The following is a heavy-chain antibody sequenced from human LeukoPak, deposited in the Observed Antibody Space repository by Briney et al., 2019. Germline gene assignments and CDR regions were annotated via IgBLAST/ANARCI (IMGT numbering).Heavy chain of an antibody. Sequence: SETLSLTCTVSGGSISSYYWSWIRQPAGKGLEWIGRIYSSGSTNYNPSLKSRVTMSVDTSKNQFSLKLRSVTAADTAVYYCAGDSSYYYGSGSYHDYWGQGTLVTVSS. V-gene: IGHV4-4*07. CDR2: IYSSGST. J-gene: IGHJ4*02. CDR3: AGDSSYYYGSGSYHDY. D-gene: IGHD3-10*01. CDR1: GGSISSYY.